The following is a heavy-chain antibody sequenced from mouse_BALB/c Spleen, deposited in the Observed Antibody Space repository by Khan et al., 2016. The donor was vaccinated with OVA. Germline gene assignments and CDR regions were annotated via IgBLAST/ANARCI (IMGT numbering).Heavy chain of an antibody. J-gene: IGHJ3*01. CDR3: VRDGAYHRNDGWFAY. CDR1: GYTFTSYT. Sequence: VQLQESGAELARPGASVKMSCKASGYTFTSYTIHWIKKRPGQGLEWIGYINPSNDYTNYNQKFKDKATLTTDKSSTTVYLRLSSLTSDDSAVYNCVRDGAYHRNDGWFAYWGQGTLVTVSA. CDR2: INPSNDYT. V-gene: IGHV1-4*01. D-gene: IGHD2-14*01.